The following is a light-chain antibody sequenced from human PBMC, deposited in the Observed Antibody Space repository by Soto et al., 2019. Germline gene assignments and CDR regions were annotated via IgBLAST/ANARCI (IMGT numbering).Light chain of an antibody. CDR3: QQRSNWPLFT. V-gene: IGKV3-11*01. CDR2: DAS. Sequence: EIVLTQSPATLPLSPGERATLSCRASQSVSSYLAWYHQKPGQAPRLLIYDASNRATGIPARFSGSGSGTDFTLTISSLEPEDFAVYYCQQRSNWPLFTFGPGTKVDIK. CDR1: QSVSSY. J-gene: IGKJ3*01.